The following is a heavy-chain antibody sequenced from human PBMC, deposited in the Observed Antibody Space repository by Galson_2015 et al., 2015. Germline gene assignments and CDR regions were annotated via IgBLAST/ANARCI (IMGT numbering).Heavy chain of an antibody. V-gene: IGHV1-45*02. CDR3: ATPNTVGVVGHDAFEI. CDR1: GYTFTYRY. Sequence: SVKVSCKASGYTFTYRYLHWVRQAPGQALEWMGWITPFNGNTNYAQKFQDRVTITRDRSMSTAYMELSSLRSEDTAMYYCATPNTVGVVGHDAFEIWGQGTMVTVSS. J-gene: IGHJ3*02. D-gene: IGHD3-3*01. CDR2: ITPFNGNT.